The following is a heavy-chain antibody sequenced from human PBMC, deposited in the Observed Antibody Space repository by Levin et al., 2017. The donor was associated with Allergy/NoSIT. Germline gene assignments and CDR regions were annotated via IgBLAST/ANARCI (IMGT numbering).Heavy chain of an antibody. CDR1: GFIFSDYH. CDR2: IRSKRRNYST. D-gene: IGHD3-10*01. CDR3: SRSPDGGLEDY. J-gene: IGHJ4*02. V-gene: IGHV3-72*01. Sequence: PGGSLRLSCAASGFIFSDYHMDWVRQAPGKGLEWIGRIRSKRRNYSTEYAASVKGRFSISRDESKDSLYLQMNSLNTDDTAVYYCSRSPDGGLEDYWGQGTLVTVSS.